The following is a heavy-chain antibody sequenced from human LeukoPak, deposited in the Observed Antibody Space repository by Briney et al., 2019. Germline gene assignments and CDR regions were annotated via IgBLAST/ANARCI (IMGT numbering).Heavy chain of an antibody. CDR2: INHSGST. V-gene: IGHV4-34*01. CDR1: GGSFSGYY. J-gene: IGHJ4*02. CDR3: ASSIAVAAIDY. D-gene: IGHD6-19*01. Sequence: PSETLSLTCAVYGGSFSGYYWSWIRQPPGKGLEWIGEINHSGSTNYNPSLKSRVTISVDTSKNQFSLKLSSVTAADTAVYYCASSIAVAAIDYWGQGTLVTVPS.